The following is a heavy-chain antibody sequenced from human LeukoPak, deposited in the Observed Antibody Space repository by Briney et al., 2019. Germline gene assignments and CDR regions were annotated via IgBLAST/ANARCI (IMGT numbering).Heavy chain of an antibody. CDR3: ARSFRRWLQFGDLGY. CDR1: GGSFSNYY. CDR2: INHSGST. V-gene: IGHV4-34*01. D-gene: IGHD5-24*01. Sequence: SETLSLTCAVYGGSFSNYYWSWIRQPPGKGLGWIGEINHSGSTNYNPSLKSRVTISVDTSKNQFSLKLSSVTAADTAVYYCARSFRRWLQFGDLGYWGQGTLVTVSS. J-gene: IGHJ4*02.